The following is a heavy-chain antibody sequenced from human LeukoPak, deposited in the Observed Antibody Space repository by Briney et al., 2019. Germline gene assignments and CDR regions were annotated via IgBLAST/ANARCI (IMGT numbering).Heavy chain of an antibody. D-gene: IGHD3/OR15-3a*01. CDR3: ARQIPTDFWMVWFDP. V-gene: IGHV5-51*01. Sequence: GESLQISFQGSGSRFTNYWIGWVRQLPGKGLEWMGIINPGDSDTRYSPSFQGQVTISVDKSISTAYLQWSSLKASDTAMYYCARQIPTDFWMVWFDPWGQGTLVTVSS. CDR1: GSRFTNYW. CDR2: INPGDSDT. J-gene: IGHJ5*02.